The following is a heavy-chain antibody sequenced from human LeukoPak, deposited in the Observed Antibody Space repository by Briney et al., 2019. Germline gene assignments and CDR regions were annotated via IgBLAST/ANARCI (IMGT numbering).Heavy chain of an antibody. V-gene: IGHV4-39*01. CDR3: ARQLLADTGYFDY. Sequence: SETLSLTCTVSGGSISSSSYYWGWIRQPPGKGLEWIGSIYYSGSTYYNPSLKSRVTISVDTSKNQFSLKLSSVTAADTAVYYCARQLLADTGYFDYWGQGTLVTVSS. CDR1: GGSISSSSYY. CDR2: IYYSGST. D-gene: IGHD1-1*01. J-gene: IGHJ4*02.